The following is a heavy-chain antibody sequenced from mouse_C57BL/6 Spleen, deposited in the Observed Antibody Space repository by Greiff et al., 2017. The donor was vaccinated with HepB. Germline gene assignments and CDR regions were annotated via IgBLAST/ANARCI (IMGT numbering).Heavy chain of an antibody. CDR3: ARNYDGSFAY. V-gene: IGHV5-17*01. CDR1: GFTFSDYG. CDR2: ISSGSSTI. J-gene: IGHJ3*01. D-gene: IGHD2-3*01. Sequence: EVQVVESGGGLVKPGGSLKLSCAASGFTFSDYGMHWVRQAPEKGLEWVAYISSGSSTIYYADTVKGRFTISRDNAKNTLFLQMTSLRSEDTAMYYCARNYDGSFAYWGQGTLVTVSA.